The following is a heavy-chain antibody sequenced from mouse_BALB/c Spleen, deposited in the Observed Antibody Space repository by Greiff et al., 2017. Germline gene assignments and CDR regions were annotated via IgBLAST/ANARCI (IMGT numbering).Heavy chain of an antibody. CDR1: GYSITSGNS. J-gene: IGHJ3*01. CDR2: IQYSGST. V-gene: IGHV3-1*02. Sequence: DVQLQESGPDLVKPSQSLSLTCTVTGYSITSGNSWHWIRQFPGNKLEWMGYIQYSGSTNCNPSRKSRISITRDTSKNQFFMQLNSVTTEDTAKYCCARDYYRYDGSFAYWGQGTLVTVSA. CDR3: ARDYYRYDGSFAY. D-gene: IGHD2-14*01.